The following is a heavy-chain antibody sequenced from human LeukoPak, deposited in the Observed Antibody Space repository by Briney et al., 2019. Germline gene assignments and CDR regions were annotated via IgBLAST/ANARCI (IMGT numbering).Heavy chain of an antibody. D-gene: IGHD1-26*01. Sequence: PSGTLSLTCAVSGGSILTTNWWSWVRQPPGKGLEWIGEVHLSGARNYNPTLKSRVNISIDKSKNQLSLELTSVTAADTAIYYCTRESGAFSPFGFWGQGTLVTVPS. CDR3: TRESGAFSPFGF. J-gene: IGHJ4*02. CDR2: VHLSGAR. CDR1: GGSILTTNW. V-gene: IGHV4-4*02.